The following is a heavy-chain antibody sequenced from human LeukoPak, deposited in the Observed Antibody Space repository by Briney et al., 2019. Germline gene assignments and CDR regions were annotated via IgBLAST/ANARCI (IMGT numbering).Heavy chain of an antibody. V-gene: IGHV4-34*01. CDR1: GGSFSGYY. Sequence: PSETLSLTCAVYGGSFSGYYWSWIRQPPGKGLEWIGEINHSGSTNYNPSLKSRVTISVDTSKNQFSLKLSSVTAADTAVYYCARDDFWSGQALYYYYMDVWGKGTTVTVSS. CDR3: ARDDFWSGQALYYYYMDV. CDR2: INHSGST. D-gene: IGHD3-3*01. J-gene: IGHJ6*03.